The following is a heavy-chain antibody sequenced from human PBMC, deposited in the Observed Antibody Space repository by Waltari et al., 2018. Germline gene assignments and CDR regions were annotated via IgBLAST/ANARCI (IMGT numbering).Heavy chain of an antibody. V-gene: IGHV3-66*02. CDR1: GFTVSSNY. CDR2: IYSGGST. Sequence: EVQLVESGGGLVQPGGSLRLSCAASGFTVSSNYMSWFRQAPGKGLEWVSVIYSGGSTYYADSGKGRFTISRDNSKNTLYLQMNSLRAEDTAVYYCARAIARIQLWLDGMDVWGQGTTVTVSS. CDR3: ARAIARIQLWLDGMDV. J-gene: IGHJ6*02. D-gene: IGHD5-18*01.